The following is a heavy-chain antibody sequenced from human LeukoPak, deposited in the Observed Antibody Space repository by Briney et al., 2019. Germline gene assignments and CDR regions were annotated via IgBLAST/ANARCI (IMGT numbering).Heavy chain of an antibody. CDR3: ARETPSRYFDY. CDR1: GYTFTSYG. V-gene: IGHV1-8*03. D-gene: IGHD4-23*01. J-gene: IGHJ4*02. Sequence: VASVKVSCKASGYTFTSYGISWVRQATGQGLEWMGWMNPNSGKTGYAQKFQGRVTITRNTSISTAYMELSSLRSEDTAVYYCARETPSRYFDYWGQGTLVTVSS. CDR2: MNPNSGKT.